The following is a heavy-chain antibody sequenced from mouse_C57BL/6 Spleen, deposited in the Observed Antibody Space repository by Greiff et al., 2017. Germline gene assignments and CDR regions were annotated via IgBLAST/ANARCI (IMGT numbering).Heavy chain of an antibody. CDR2: IDPETGGT. V-gene: IGHV1-15*01. CDR1: GYTFTDYE. Sequence: VQLQQSGAELVRPGASVTLSCKASGYTFTDYEMHWVKQTPVHGLEWIGAIDPETGGTAYNQKFKGKAILTADKSSSTAYMELRSLTSEDSAVYYCTREGYYDAMDYWGQGTSVTVSS. CDR3: TREGYYDAMDY. D-gene: IGHD2-2*01. J-gene: IGHJ4*01.